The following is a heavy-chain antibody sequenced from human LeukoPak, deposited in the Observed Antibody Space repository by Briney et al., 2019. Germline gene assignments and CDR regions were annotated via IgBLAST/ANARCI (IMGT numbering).Heavy chain of an antibody. Sequence: GGSLRLSCAASRFIFSNYSMNWVRQAPGKGLEWVSWISSTSNTIYYADSVKGRFTISRDNAKNSLDLQMNSLRDEDTAVYYCARPSRSTGPAYWGQGTLVTVSS. J-gene: IGHJ4*02. CDR3: ARPSRSTGPAY. CDR2: ISSTSNTI. CDR1: RFIFSNYS. V-gene: IGHV3-48*02. D-gene: IGHD2-2*01.